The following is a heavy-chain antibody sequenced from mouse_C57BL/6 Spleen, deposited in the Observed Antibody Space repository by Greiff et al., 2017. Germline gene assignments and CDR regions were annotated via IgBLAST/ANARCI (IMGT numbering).Heavy chain of an antibody. D-gene: IGHD2-4*01. V-gene: IGHV2-2*01. CDR1: GFSLTSYG. J-gene: IGHJ3*01. CDR3: ARSTPPIYYDYAGFAY. Sequence: VKLMESGPGLVQPSQSLSITCTVSGFSLTSYGVHWVRQSPGKGLEWLGVLWSGGSTDYNAAFISRLSISKDNSNSQVFFKMNSQQADDTAIYYFARSTPPIYYDYAGFAYWGQGTLVTVSA. CDR2: LWSGGST.